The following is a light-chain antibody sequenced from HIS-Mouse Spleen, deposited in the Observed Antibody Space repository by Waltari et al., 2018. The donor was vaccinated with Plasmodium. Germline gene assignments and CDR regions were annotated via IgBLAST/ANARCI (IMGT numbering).Light chain of an antibody. J-gene: IGLJ3*02. CDR2: EDS. V-gene: IGLV3-10*01. CDR3: YSTDSSGNHRV. CDR1: ALPKKY. Sequence: SYELTQPPSVSVSPGQTASLTCSGDALPKKYAYWYQQKSGQAPVLVIYEDSKRPPGIPERFAGSSSGTMATLTISGAQVEDEADYYCYSTDSSGNHRVFGGGTKLTVL.